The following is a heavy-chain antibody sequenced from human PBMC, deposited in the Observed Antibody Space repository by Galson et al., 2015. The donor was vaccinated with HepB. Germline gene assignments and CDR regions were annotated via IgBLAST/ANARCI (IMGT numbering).Heavy chain of an antibody. D-gene: IGHD6-19*01. J-gene: IGHJ3*02. Sequence: ETLSLTCTVSGDSISTSYWTWIRQPPGKGLEWIGYVHYGGGTNYNPSLESRITISIDTSKSQFSLRVNSATAADTAVYYCAGSRRRIGWYEFDMWGQGTMVTVSS. CDR3: AGSRRRIGWYEFDM. CDR2: VHYGGGT. CDR1: GDSISTSY. V-gene: IGHV4-59*01.